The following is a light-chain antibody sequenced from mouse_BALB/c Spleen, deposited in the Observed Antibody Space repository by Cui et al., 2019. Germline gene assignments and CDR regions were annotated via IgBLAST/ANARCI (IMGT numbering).Light chain of an antibody. CDR3: GVGDTIKEQFVYV. CDR2: LKKDGRN. Sequence: QLVLTQSSSASFSLRASAKLTYTLSSQHSTYTIEWYQQLPLKPPKYVMELKKDGRNSTGDGIPDRFSGSSSGADRYLSISNIQPEDEAIYIGGVGDTIKEQFVYVFGGGTKVTVL. V-gene: IGLV3*01. CDR1: SQHSTYT. J-gene: IGLJ2*01.